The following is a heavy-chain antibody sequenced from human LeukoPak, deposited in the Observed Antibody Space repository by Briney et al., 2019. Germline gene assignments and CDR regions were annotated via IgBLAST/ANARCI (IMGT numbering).Heavy chain of an antibody. J-gene: IGHJ4*02. CDR2: IKQDGSEK. CDR3: ARASSYQLLGGGCDY. D-gene: IGHD2-2*01. V-gene: IGHV3-7*04. CDR1: GFTFSSYA. Sequence: GGSLRLSCAASGFTFSSYAMSWVRQAPGKGLEWVANIKQDGSEKYYLDFVKGRFTISRDNAKNSVYLQMNSLRVEDTAVYYCARASSYQLLGGGCDYWGQGTLVTVSS.